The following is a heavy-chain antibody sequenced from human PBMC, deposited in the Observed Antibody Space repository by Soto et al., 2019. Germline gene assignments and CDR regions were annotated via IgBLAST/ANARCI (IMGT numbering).Heavy chain of an antibody. Sequence: PGESLRLSCTGSGYSFTSYWISWVRQMPGKGLEWMGRIDPSDSYTNYSPSFQGHVTISADKSISTAYLQWSSLKASDTAMYYCARLGTSSTTNYYGMDVWGQGTTVTV. J-gene: IGHJ6*02. V-gene: IGHV5-10-1*01. D-gene: IGHD2-2*01. CDR1: GYSFTSYW. CDR2: IDPSDSYT. CDR3: ARLGTSSTTNYYGMDV.